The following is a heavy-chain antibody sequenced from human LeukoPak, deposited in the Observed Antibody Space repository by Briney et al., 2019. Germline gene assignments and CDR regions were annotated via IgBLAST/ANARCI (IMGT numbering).Heavy chain of an antibody. J-gene: IGHJ4*02. CDR1: GGTFSSYA. CDR2: IIPIFGTA. Sequence: SVTVSCKASGGTFSSYAISWVRQAPGQGLEWMGGIIPIFGTANYAQKFQGRVTITADESTSTAYMELSSLRSEDAAVYYCAREGYYDSSGPSGYNYWGQGTLVTVSS. D-gene: IGHD3-22*01. V-gene: IGHV1-69*13. CDR3: AREGYYDSSGPSGYNY.